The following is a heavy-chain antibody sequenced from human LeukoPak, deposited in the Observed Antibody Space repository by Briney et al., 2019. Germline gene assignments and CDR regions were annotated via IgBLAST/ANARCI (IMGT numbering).Heavy chain of an antibody. CDR2: ISSSSSYI. J-gene: IGHJ5*02. D-gene: IGHD6-13*01. V-gene: IGHV3-21*01. CDR1: GFTFSSYS. Sequence: PGGCLRLSCAASGFTFSSYSMNWVRQAPGKGLEWVSSISSSSSYIYYADSVKGRFTISRDNAKNSLYLQMNSLRAEDTAVYYCARDPFSIAAAGTLWFDPWGQGTLVTVSS. CDR3: ARDPFSIAAAGTLWFDP.